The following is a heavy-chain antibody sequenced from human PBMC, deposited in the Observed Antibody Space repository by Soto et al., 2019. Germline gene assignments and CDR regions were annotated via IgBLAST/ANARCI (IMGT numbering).Heavy chain of an antibody. V-gene: IGHV3-15*05. D-gene: IGHD2-21*01. CDR2: VKSKSEGGTT. Sequence: PVGSLRLSCAASGFIFRDAWISWVRQAPGKGLEWIGRVKSKSEGGTTDYAALVKGRFTVSRDDSINTASLQMDSLKMEDTAVYFCVAGSPFEYWGQGTLVTVSS. J-gene: IGHJ4*02. CDR3: VAGSPFEY. CDR1: GFIFRDAW.